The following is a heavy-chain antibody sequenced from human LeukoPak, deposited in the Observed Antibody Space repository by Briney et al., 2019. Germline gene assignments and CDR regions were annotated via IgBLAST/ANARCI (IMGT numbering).Heavy chain of an antibody. CDR2: IYYSGNT. CDR3: ARGSTSFMFDY. J-gene: IGHJ4*02. CDR1: GVSISSSNSY. Sequence: SETLSLTCTVSGVSISSSNSYWGWIRQPPGKGLEWIGSIYYSGNTYYNASLKSQVSISIDTSKNQFSLKLSSVTAADTAVYYCARGSTSFMFDYWGQGTLVTASS. D-gene: IGHD2-2*01. V-gene: IGHV4-39*07.